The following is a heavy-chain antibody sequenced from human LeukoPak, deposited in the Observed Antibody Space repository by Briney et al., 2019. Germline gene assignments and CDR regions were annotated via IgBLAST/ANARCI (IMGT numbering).Heavy chain of an antibody. CDR3: ASPYYHDSSGYYYSYYFDY. D-gene: IGHD3-22*01. V-gene: IGHV1-69*04. J-gene: IGHJ4*02. CDR1: GGTFSSYA. Sequence: ASVKVSCKASGGTFSSYAISWVRQAPGQGLEWMGRIIPILGIANYAQKFQGRVTITADKSTSTAYMELSSLRSEDTAVYYCASPYYHDSSGYYYSYYFDYWGQGTLVTVSS. CDR2: IIPILGIA.